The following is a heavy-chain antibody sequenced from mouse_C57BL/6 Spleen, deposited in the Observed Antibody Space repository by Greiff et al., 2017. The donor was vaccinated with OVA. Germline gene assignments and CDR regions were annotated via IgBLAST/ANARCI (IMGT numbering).Heavy chain of an antibody. V-gene: IGHV5-6*02. D-gene: IGHD3-3*01. CDR1: GFTFSSYG. CDR3: AREGDVELYFDY. CDR2: ISSGGSYT. Sequence: DVKLVESGGDLVKPGGSLKLSCAASGFTFSSYGMSWVRQTPDKRLEWVATISSGGSYTYYPDSVKGRFTISRDNAKNTLYLQMSSLKSEDTAMYYCAREGDVELYFDYWGQGTTLTVSS. J-gene: IGHJ2*01.